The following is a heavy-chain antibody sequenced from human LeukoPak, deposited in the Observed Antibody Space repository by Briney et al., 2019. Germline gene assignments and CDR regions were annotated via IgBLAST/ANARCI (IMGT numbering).Heavy chain of an antibody. CDR1: GGSFSGYY. CDR2: INHSGST. J-gene: IGHJ4*02. CDR3: ARDYYDSSGYYYFDY. Sequence: SETLSLTCAVCGGSFSGYYWSWIRQPPGKGLEWIGEINHSGSTNYNPSLKSRVTISVDTSKNQFSLKLSSVTAADTAVYYCARDYYDSSGYYYFDYWGQGTLVTVSS. V-gene: IGHV4-34*01. D-gene: IGHD3-22*01.